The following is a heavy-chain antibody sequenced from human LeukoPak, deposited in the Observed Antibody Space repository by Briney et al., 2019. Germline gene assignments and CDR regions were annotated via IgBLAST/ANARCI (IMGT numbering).Heavy chain of an antibody. Sequence: SETLSLTCAVYGGSFSGYYWSWIRQPPGKGLEWIGEINHSGSTNYNPSLKSRVTISVDTSKNQCSLKLSSVTAADTAVYYCARGGWRYYGSGSYRKLYNWFDPWGQGTLVTVSS. V-gene: IGHV4-34*01. J-gene: IGHJ5*02. CDR2: INHSGST. CDR1: GGSFSGYY. D-gene: IGHD3-10*01. CDR3: ARGGWRYYGSGSYRKLYNWFDP.